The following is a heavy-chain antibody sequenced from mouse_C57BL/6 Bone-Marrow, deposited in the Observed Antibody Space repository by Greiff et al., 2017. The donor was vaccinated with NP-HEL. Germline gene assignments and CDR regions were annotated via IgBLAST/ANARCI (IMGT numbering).Heavy chain of an antibody. CDR1: GFNIKDDY. CDR2: IDPENGDT. J-gene: IGHJ2*01. Sequence: EVMLVESGAELVRPGASVKLSCTASGFNIKDDYMHWVKQRPEQGLEWIGWIDPENGDTEYASKFQGKATITADTSSNTAYLQLSSLTSEDTAVYYCTTEGFDYWGQGTTLTVSS. V-gene: IGHV14-4*01. CDR3: TTEGFDY.